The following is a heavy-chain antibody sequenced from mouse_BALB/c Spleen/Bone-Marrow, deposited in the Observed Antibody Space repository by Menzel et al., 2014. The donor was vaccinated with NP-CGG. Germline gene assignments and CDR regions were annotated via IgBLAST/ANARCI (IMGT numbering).Heavy chain of an antibody. CDR2: IYPYSGGT. CDR3: ARSGIPYAMDY. J-gene: IGHJ4*01. V-gene: IGHV1S29*02. D-gene: IGHD5-2*01. CDR1: EYTFTDYN. Sequence: EVKLVESGPGLVKPGASVKISCKASEYTFTDYNMHWVKQSHGKSLEWIGYIYPYSGGTGYNQKFKSKATLTVDDSSFTAYMELRSLTTEDSAVYYCARSGIPYAMDYWGQGTSVTVS.